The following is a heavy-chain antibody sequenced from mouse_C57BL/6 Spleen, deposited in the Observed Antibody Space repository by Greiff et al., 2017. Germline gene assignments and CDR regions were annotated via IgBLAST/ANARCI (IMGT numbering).Heavy chain of an antibody. D-gene: IGHD1-1*01. CDR1: GYTFTSYW. J-gene: IGHJ2*01. CDR2: IDPSDSDT. V-gene: IGHV1-69*01. Sequence: QVQLQQPGAELVMPGASVKLSCKASGYTFTSYWMHWVKQRPGQGLEWIGEIDPSDSDTNYNQKFKGKSTLTVDKSSSSAYMQLSSLTSEDSAVYDCARRFITTVVANGYFDYWGQGTTLTVSS. CDR3: ARRFITTVVANGYFDY.